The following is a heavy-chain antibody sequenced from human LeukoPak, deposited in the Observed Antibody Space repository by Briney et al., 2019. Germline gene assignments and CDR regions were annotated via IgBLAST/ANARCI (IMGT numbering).Heavy chain of an antibody. CDR1: GGSISSGGYY. CDR2: IYYSGST. Sequence: SETLSLTCTVSGGSISSGGYYWSWIRQHPGKGLEWIGYIYYSGSTYYNPSLKSRVTISVDTSKNQFSLKLSSVTAADTAVYYCAREHYGSGSDYNGMDVWGQGTTVTVSS. CDR3: AREHYGSGSDYNGMDV. D-gene: IGHD3-10*01. V-gene: IGHV4-31*03. J-gene: IGHJ6*02.